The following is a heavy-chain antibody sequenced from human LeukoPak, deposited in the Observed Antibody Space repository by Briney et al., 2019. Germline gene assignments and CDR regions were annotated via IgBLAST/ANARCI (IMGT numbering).Heavy chain of an antibody. CDR1: GGSISSSSYY. V-gene: IGHV4-39*01. D-gene: IGHD3-16*02. Sequence: SETLSLTCTVSGGSISSSSYYWGWIRLPPGKGLEWSGSIYYSGSTYYNPSLKSRVTISVDTSKNQFSLKLSSVTAADTAVYYCASVSIMITFGGVIVINYFDYWGQGTLVTVSS. CDR2: IYYSGST. J-gene: IGHJ4*02. CDR3: ASVSIMITFGGVIVINYFDY.